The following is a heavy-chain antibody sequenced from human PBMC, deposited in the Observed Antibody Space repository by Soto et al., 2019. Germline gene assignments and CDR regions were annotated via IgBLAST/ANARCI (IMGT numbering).Heavy chain of an antibody. CDR1: GGTFSSYA. J-gene: IGHJ4*02. Sequence: ASVNVSCKDSGGTFSSYAISWVRQAPGQGLEWMGGIIPIFGTANYAQKFQGRVTITADKSTSTAYMELSSLRSEDTAVYYCARGRASGSYYLLDYWGQGTLVTVSS. CDR3: ARGRASGSYYLLDY. CDR2: IIPIFGTA. D-gene: IGHD3-10*01. V-gene: IGHV1-69*06.